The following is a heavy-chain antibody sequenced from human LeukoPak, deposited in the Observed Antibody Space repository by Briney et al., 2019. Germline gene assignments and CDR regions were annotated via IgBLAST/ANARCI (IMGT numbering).Heavy chain of an antibody. Sequence: PSETLSLTCTVSGGSISDYYWSWIRQPPGKGLEWIGYIYYSGSTNYNPSLKSRVTISVDTSKNQFSLKLSSVTAADTAVYYCARSYYDSSGYYYPEYYFDYWGQGTLVTVSS. CDR1: GGSISDYY. D-gene: IGHD3-22*01. CDR2: IYYSGST. V-gene: IGHV4-59*01. J-gene: IGHJ4*02. CDR3: ARSYYDSSGYYYPEYYFDY.